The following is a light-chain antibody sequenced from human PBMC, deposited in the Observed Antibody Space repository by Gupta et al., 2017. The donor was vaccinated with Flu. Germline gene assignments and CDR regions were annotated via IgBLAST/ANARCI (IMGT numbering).Light chain of an antibody. Sequence: KLPSTLSSGNSSYDNAWHRQQPEECPRYLVRVNSDGSHTMGDAIPVRFSDSSSEPERDLTIASLQVEDEGDYYCQTWCTCFHVFGTGTKVTVL. V-gene: IGLV4-69*01. CDR1: SGNSSYD. CDR2: VNSDGSH. CDR3: QTWCTCFHV. J-gene: IGLJ1*01.